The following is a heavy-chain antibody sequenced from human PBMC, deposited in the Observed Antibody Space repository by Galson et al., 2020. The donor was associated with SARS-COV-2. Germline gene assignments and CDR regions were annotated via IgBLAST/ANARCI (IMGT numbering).Heavy chain of an antibody. D-gene: IGHD3-10*01. V-gene: IGHV4-39*01. CDR2: IYYSGYA. CDR1: GASISSRTDY. Sequence: SETLSLTCTVSGASISSRTDYWGWIRQPPGKGLEWIGSIYYSGYAYYSPSLKNRLTLSVDTSRNQFTLSLNSVTAADSAVYYCVRRFRGAMIRQEFVFDYWGQGLLVTVSS. J-gene: IGHJ4*02. CDR3: VRRFRGAMIRQEFVFDY.